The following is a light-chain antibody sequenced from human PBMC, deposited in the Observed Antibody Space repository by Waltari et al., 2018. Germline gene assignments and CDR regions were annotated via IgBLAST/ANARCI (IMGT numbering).Light chain of an antibody. CDR2: GAS. Sequence: EIVLTQSPGTLSLSPGERATLPCRASQSISSDYLAWYQQKPGQAPRLLIFGASNRATGIPDRFSGSGSGTDFTLTISRLEPEDFAVYYCQQYFSSRTFGQGTRLEIK. CDR3: QQYFSSRT. J-gene: IGKJ1*01. CDR1: QSISSDY. V-gene: IGKV3-20*01.